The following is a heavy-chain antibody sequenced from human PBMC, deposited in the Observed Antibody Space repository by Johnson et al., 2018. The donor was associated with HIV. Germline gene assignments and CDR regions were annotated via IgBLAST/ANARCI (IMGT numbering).Heavy chain of an antibody. J-gene: IGHJ3*02. CDR1: GFTVSTNY. Sequence: QVQLVESGGGLVHPGGSLRLSCAASGFTVSTNYMSWVRQAPGKGLEWVSYISGSDGAIWYADSVKGRFTVSRDNAKNSFYLQMNSLRAEDTAVYYCARSVNAGRPFDIWGQGTLVTVSS. CDR3: ARSVNAGRPFDI. CDR2: ISGSDGAI. V-gene: IGHV3-11*04. D-gene: IGHD2-8*01.